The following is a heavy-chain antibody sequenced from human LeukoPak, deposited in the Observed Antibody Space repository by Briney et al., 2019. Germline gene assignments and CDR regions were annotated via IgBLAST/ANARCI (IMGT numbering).Heavy chain of an antibody. Sequence: PSQTLSLTCTVSGGSISSGVYYWSWIRQPPGKGLEWIGEINHSGSTNYNPSLRSRVTISVDTSKNQFSLKLSSVTAADTAVYYCARGTSILRFLEWSLGYNWFDPWGQGTLVTVSS. V-gene: IGHV4-30-2*01. CDR3: ARGTSILRFLEWSLGYNWFDP. D-gene: IGHD3-3*01. CDR2: INHSGST. CDR1: GGSISSGVYY. J-gene: IGHJ5*02.